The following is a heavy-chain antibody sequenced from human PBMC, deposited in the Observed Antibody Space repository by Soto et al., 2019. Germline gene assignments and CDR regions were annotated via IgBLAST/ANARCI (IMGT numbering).Heavy chain of an antibody. CDR1: GYTFSNYG. CDR3: ARERRWEPLPY. Sequence: QVQLVQPGAEVKKPGASVKVSCKASGYTFSNYGITWVRQAPGQGLAWMGRISGYNVNTHYAQKFQDRVIMTTDTSTSTAYMELRSLRSDDTAVYFCARERRWEPLPYWGQGTLVIVSS. CDR2: ISGYNVNT. J-gene: IGHJ4*02. V-gene: IGHV1-18*01. D-gene: IGHD1-26*01.